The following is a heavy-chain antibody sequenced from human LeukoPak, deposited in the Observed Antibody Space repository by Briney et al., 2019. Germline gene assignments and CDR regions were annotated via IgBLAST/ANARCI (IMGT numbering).Heavy chain of an antibody. D-gene: IGHD6-13*01. V-gene: IGHV1-2*02. CDR2: INPNSGGT. CDR3: ARGLGAVAGRVFDY. CDR1: GYTFTGYY. Sequence: GASVKVSCKASGYTFTGYYMHWVRQAPGQGLEWMGWINPNSGGTNYAQKFQGRVTMARDTSISTAYMELSRLRSDDTAVYYCARGLGAVAGRVFDYWGQGTLVTVSS. J-gene: IGHJ4*02.